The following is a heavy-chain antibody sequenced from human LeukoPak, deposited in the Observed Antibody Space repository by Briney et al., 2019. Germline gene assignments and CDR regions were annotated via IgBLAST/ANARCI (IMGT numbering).Heavy chain of an antibody. CDR1: GFPFNDHA. J-gene: IGHJ4*02. CDR3: AKARALYCSGAGCYSDQFDS. V-gene: IGHV3-9*01. Sequence: PGGSLRLSCVCSGFPFNDHAMHWVRQVPGKGPEWVSGMSSNGDSMAYADSVEGRFTISRDNAENSIYLQMSSLGLEDTAFYYCAKARALYCSGAGCYSDQFDSWGQGTLVTVSS. CDR2: MSSNGDSM. D-gene: IGHD2-15*01.